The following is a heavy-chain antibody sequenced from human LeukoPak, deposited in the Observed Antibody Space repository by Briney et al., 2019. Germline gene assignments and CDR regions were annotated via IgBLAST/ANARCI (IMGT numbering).Heavy chain of an antibody. V-gene: IGHV4-4*07. CDR2: VHTSGTT. CDR1: DGSITCYF. J-gene: IGHJ3*01. Sequence: PSETLSLTCHVSDGSITCYFWTWVRQAAGEGLEWIGRVHTSGTTDYNPSLRSRVAMSIETPKNQFSLWLSSATAADTAVYYCARVGKRGFHFGYVRSDAFDVWGHGTMVAVSS. CDR3: ARVGKRGFHFGYVRSDAFDV. D-gene: IGHD5-18*01.